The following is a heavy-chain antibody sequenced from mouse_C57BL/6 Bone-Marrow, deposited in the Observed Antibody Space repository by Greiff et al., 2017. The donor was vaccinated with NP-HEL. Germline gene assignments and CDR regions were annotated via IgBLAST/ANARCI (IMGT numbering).Heavy chain of an antibody. D-gene: IGHD1-1*01. CDR1: GYSITSGYY. CDR2: ISYDGSN. CDR3: ARPDYYGSSFDY. V-gene: IGHV3-6*01. Sequence: ESGPGLVKPSQSLSLTCSVTGYSITSGYYWNWIRQFPGNKLEWMGYISYDGSNNYNPSLKNRISITRDTSKNQFFLKLNSVTTEDTATYYCARPDYYGSSFDYWGQGTTLTVSS. J-gene: IGHJ2*01.